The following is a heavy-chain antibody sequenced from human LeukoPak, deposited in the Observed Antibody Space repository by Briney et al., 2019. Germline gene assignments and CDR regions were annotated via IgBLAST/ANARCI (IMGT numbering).Heavy chain of an antibody. Sequence: GGSLRLSWAASGXTVSNNHIIWVRQAPGKGPEWVSVIFSGGSTYFADSVKGRFTISRDSSKNTLYLQMNSLRAEDTAVYYCATEPRRLGDLLTIWGQGTMVTVSS. CDR2: IFSGGST. V-gene: IGHV3-66*01. CDR3: ATEPRRLGDLLTI. J-gene: IGHJ3*02. D-gene: IGHD3-16*01. CDR1: GXTVSNNH.